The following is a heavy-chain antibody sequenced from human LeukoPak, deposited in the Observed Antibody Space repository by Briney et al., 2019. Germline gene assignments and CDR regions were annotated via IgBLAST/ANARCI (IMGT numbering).Heavy chain of an antibody. Sequence: GGSLRLSCAASGFTFSSYGMHWVRQAPGKGLEWVAVISYDGSNKYYADSVKGRFTISRDNSKNTLYLQMNSLRAEDTAVYYCAKDRSRYCSSTSCYTHFDYWGLGTLVTVSS. CDR2: ISYDGSNK. CDR1: GFTFSSYG. D-gene: IGHD2-2*02. J-gene: IGHJ4*02. CDR3: AKDRSRYCSSTSCYTHFDY. V-gene: IGHV3-30*18.